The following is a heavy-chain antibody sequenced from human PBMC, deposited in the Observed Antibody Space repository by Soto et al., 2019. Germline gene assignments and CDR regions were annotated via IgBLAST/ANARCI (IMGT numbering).Heavy chain of an antibody. CDR1: GFTFSNAW. D-gene: IGHD6-6*01. V-gene: IGHV3-15*07. Sequence: GGSLRLSCAASGFTFSNAWMNWVRQAPGKGLVWVGRIKSKTDGGTTDYAAPVKGRFTISRDDSKNTLYLQMNSLKTEDTAVYYCTTAAAARLWYYYYGMDVWGQGTTVTVSS. CDR2: IKSKTDGGTT. J-gene: IGHJ6*02. CDR3: TTAAAARLWYYYYGMDV.